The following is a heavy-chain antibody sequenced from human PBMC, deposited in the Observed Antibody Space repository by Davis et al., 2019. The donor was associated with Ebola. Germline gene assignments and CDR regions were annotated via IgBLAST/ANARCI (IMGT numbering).Heavy chain of an antibody. CDR3: AGDRGGAARRGGDFDY. D-gene: IGHD6-6*01. CDR1: GYTFTSYG. Sequence: AASVKVSCKASGYTFTSYGISWVRQAPGQGLEWMGWISAFNGNTNYAQKLQGRVTMTTDTSTSTAYMELRSLRSDDPAVYYGAGDRGGAARRGGDFDYWGQGTLVTVSS. CDR2: ISAFNGNT. V-gene: IGHV1-18*01. J-gene: IGHJ4*02.